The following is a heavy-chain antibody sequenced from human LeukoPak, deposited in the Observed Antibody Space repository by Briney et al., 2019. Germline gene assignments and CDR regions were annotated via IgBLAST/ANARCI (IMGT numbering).Heavy chain of an antibody. V-gene: IGHV3-23*01. CDR2: ISASGGST. CDR3: ANQWLVLYYFDY. Sequence: PGGSLRLSCAASGFTFSSYAMSWVRQAPGKGLEWVSAISASGGSTYYAGSVKGRFTISRDNSKNTLYLQMNSLRAEDTAVYYCANQWLVLYYFDYWGQGTLVTVSS. D-gene: IGHD6-19*01. CDR1: GFTFSSYA. J-gene: IGHJ4*02.